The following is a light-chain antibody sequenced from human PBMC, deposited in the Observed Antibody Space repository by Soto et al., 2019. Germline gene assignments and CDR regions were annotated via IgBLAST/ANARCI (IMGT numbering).Light chain of an antibody. CDR1: SSDVGGYNY. Sequence: QSVLTQPPSASGSPGQSVTISCTGTSSDVGGYNYVSWYQQHPGKAPKLVIYEVTKRPSGVPDRFSGSKSGNTASLTVSGLQDEDEADYYCSSFTGASTIFGTGTKVTAL. CDR3: SSFTGASTI. J-gene: IGLJ1*01. CDR2: EVT. V-gene: IGLV2-8*01.